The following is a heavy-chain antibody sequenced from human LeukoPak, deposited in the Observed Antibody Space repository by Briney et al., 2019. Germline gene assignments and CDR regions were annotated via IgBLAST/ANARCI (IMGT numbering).Heavy chain of an antibody. CDR1: GFTFSSYS. CDR2: ISSSSSYI. Sequence: GGSLRLSCAASGFTFSSYSMNWVRQAPGKGLEWVSSISSSSSYIYYADSVKGRFTISRDNAKNSLYLQMNSLRAEDTAVYYCARRDYGSGSRHFDYWGQGTLVTVSS. D-gene: IGHD3-10*01. J-gene: IGHJ4*02. CDR3: ARRDYGSGSRHFDY. V-gene: IGHV3-21*01.